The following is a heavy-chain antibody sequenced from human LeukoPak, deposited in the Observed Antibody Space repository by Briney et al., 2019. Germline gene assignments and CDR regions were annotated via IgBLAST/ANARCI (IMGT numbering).Heavy chain of an antibody. D-gene: IGHD3-3*01. CDR1: GYTFTSYA. J-gene: IGHJ6*02. V-gene: IGHV1-3*01. CDR3: ARGAGITIFGVAPYGMDV. Sequence: GASVKVSCKASGYTFTSYAMHWVRQAPGQRLEWMGWVNAGNGNTKYSQKFQGRVTITRDTSASIAYMELSSLRSEDTAVYYCARGAGITIFGVAPYGMDVWGQGTTVTVSS. CDR2: VNAGNGNT.